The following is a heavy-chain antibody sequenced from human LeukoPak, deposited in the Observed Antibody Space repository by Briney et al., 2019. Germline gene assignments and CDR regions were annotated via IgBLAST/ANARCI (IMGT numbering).Heavy chain of an antibody. Sequence: PGGSLRLSCAASGFTFSSYSMNWVRQAPGKGLVWVSRIDNAGSITTYADSVKGRFTISRDNSKNTLYLQMNSLRAEDTAVYYCAKDEGMSGSSGWYGTFDYWGQGTTVTVSS. CDR2: IDNAGSIT. CDR1: GFTFSSYS. CDR3: AKDEGMSGSSGWYGTFDY. V-gene: IGHV3-74*03. J-gene: IGHJ4*03. D-gene: IGHD6-19*01.